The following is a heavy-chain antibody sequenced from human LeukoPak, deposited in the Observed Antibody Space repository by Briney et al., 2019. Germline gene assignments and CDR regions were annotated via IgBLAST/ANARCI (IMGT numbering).Heavy chain of an antibody. Sequence: PGGSLRLSCAASGFTFSSYWWSWFGQPRGNGLEWVANIKENGSEKYYVDSVKGRFTISRDNAKNSLYLQMNSLRAEDTAVYYCARDGSSFDYWGQGALVTVSS. CDR1: GFTFSSYW. CDR2: IKENGSEK. V-gene: IGHV3-7*01. J-gene: IGHJ4*02. D-gene: IGHD2-15*01. CDR3: ARDGSSFDY.